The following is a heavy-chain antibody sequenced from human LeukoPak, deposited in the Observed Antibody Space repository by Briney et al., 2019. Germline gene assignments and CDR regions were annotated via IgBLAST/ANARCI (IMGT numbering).Heavy chain of an antibody. Sequence: GGSLRLSCAASEITFSRYAMSWVRQAPGKGLVWVSRINSDGSSTSYADSVKGRFTISRDNAKNTLYLQMNSLRAEDTAVYYCARVGSYNWFDPWGQGTLVTVSS. CDR2: INSDGSST. CDR3: ARVGSYNWFDP. D-gene: IGHD3-10*01. V-gene: IGHV3-74*01. CDR1: EITFSRYA. J-gene: IGHJ5*02.